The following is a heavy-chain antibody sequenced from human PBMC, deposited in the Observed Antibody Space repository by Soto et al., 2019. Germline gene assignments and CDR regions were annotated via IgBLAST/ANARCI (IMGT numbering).Heavy chain of an antibody. D-gene: IGHD2-15*01. CDR2: IFSIDEK. V-gene: IGHV2-26*01. CDR3: ARIPSYGSTWEYYFYYYGMDV. J-gene: IGHJ6*02. CDR1: GFSLNNTRVG. Sequence: QVTLKESGPVLVRPTETLTLTCTVSGFSLNNTRVGVSWVRQPPGKAPEWLAHIFSIDEKSYSTSLRTRLTSSKDPSKGQVVLIMTNLNPLDTATYFCARIPSYGSTWEYYFYYYGMDVWGPGTTVTVSS.